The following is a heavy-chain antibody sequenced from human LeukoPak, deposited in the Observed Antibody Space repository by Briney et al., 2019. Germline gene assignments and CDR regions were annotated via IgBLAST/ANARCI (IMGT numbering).Heavy chain of an antibody. Sequence: SETLYLTCTVSGGSMSSYYWSWIRQPPGKGLEWIGYIYYSGSTNYNPSLKSRVTIPVDTSKNQFSLKLSSVTAADTAVYYCARGQSWFPDYWGQGTLVTVSS. V-gene: IGHV4-59*12. D-gene: IGHD6-13*01. J-gene: IGHJ4*02. CDR3: ARGQSWFPDY. CDR2: IYYSGST. CDR1: GGSMSSYY.